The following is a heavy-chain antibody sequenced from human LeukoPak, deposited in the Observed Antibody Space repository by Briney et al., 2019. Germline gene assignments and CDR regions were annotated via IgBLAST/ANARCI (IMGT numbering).Heavy chain of an antibody. D-gene: IGHD4-23*01. CDR3: ARDGGPNNYWFDP. J-gene: IGHJ5*02. V-gene: IGHV4-34*01. CDR2: GGHSGLT. CDR1: GGSFSGYY. Sequence: SETLSLTCALYGGSFSGYYGLWVRQAPGKGLEWLGEGGHSGLTNYKPSLKSRLTISLDMSKNQFSLRLTSVTAADTAVYYCARDGGPNNYWFDPWGQGTLVTVSS.